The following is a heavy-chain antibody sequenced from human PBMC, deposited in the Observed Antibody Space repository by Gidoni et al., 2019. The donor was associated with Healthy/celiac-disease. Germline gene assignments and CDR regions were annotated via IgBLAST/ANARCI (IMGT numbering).Heavy chain of an antibody. D-gene: IGHD5-12*01. CDR1: GFTLSSYA. Sequence: EVQLVESGGGVVQHGGSRRRAWAASGFTLSSYAMHWVRQATGKGLAWVSAIGTAGDPYFPVSVKGRFTISRENAKNSLFLQMHRLRAGDTAVYSFARETRGYLYVSQHWYFDLWGRGTLVTVSS. CDR3: ARETRGYLYVSQHWYFDL. J-gene: IGHJ2*01. CDR2: IGTAGDP. V-gene: IGHV3-13*05.